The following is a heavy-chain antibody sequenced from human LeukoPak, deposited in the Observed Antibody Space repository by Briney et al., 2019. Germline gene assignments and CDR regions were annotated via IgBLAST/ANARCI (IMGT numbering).Heavy chain of an antibody. D-gene: IGHD5-12*01. V-gene: IGHV5-10-1*01. CDR3: ARSYSGYDYLDY. J-gene: IGHJ4*02. Sequence: GESLRISCKGSGYSFPSYWITWVRQMPGKGLEWMGRIDPSDSYTNYSPSFQGHVTISADKSISTAYLQWSSLKASDTAMHYCARSYSGYDYLDYWGQGTLVAVSS. CDR1: GYSFPSYW. CDR2: IDPSDSYT.